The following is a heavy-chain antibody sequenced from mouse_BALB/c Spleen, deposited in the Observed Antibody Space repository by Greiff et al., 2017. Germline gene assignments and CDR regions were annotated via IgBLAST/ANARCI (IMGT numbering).Heavy chain of an antibody. V-gene: IGHV5-9-4*01. CDR1: GFTFSSYA. J-gene: IGHJ4*01. CDR3: ARVGNYEFYAMDY. D-gene: IGHD2-1*01. Sequence: EVKVVESGGGLVKPGGSLKLSCAASGFTFSSYAMSWVRQSPEKRLEWVAEISSGGSYTYYPDTVTGRFTISRDNAKNTLYLEMSSLRSEDTAMYYCARVGNYEFYAMDYWGQGTSVTVSS. CDR2: ISSGGSYT.